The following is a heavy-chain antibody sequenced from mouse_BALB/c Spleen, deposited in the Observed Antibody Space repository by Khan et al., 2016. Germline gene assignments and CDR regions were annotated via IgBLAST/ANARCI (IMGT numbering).Heavy chain of an antibody. J-gene: IGHJ2*01. V-gene: IGHV4-1*02. Sequence: EVQLLESGGGLVQPGGSLKLSCEASGFDFSRYWMSWVRQAPGKGLEWIGEINPDSSTINYTPSLKDKFIISRDNAKNTLYLQLRKVRSEDTALYYCTRLYHYGFSDYWGQGTTLTVSS. D-gene: IGHD1-1*01. CDR1: GFDFSRYW. CDR2: INPDSSTI. CDR3: TRLYHYGFSDY.